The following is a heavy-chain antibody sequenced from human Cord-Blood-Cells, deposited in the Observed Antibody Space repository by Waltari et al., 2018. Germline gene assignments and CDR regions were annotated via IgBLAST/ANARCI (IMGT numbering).Heavy chain of an antibody. CDR3: ARVAIGRGSSAFDI. V-gene: IGHV4-30-4*08. CDR1: GGSISSGDYY. CDR2: IYYSGRT. Sequence: QVQLQESGPGLVKPSQTLSLTCTVSGGSISSGDYYWRWIRQPPGKGLEWIGYIYYSGRTYYNPSLKSRVTISVDTSKNQCSLKLSSVTAADTAVYYCARVAIGRGSSAFDIWGQGTMVTVSS. J-gene: IGHJ3*02. D-gene: IGHD3-16*01.